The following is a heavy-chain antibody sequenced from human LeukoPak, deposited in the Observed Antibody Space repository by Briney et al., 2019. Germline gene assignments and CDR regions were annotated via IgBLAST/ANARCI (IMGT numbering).Heavy chain of an antibody. D-gene: IGHD2-15*01. Sequence: PGRSLRLSRAASGFTVSSNYMSWVPHAPGNGLEWGSVIYSGGSTYYADSVKGRFTISRDNSKHTLYLQMNSLRAEGTALYYCARLTFCSGGSCYSPWGQGTLVTVSS. J-gene: IGHJ5*02. CDR3: ARLTFCSGGSCYSP. V-gene: IGHV3-66*02. CDR2: IYSGGST. CDR1: GFTVSSNY.